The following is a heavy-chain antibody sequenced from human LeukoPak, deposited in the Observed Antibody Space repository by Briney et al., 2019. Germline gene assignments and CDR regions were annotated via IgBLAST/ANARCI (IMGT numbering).Heavy chain of an antibody. CDR2: IYYSGST. CDR1: GGSISSYY. CDR3: ARDRSNGYSSSWYVGFDP. Sequence: PSETLSLTCTVSGGSISSYYWSWIRQPPGKGLEWIGYIYYSGSTNYNPSLKSRVTISVDTSKNQFSLKLSSVTAADTAVYYCARDRSNGYSSSWYVGFDPWGQGTLVTVSS. D-gene: IGHD6-13*01. J-gene: IGHJ5*02. V-gene: IGHV4-59*01.